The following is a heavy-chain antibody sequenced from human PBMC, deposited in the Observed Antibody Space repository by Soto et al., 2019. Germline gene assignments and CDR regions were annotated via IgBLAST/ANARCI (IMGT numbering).Heavy chain of an antibody. CDR3: ARRYRGNFDY. D-gene: IGHD3-16*02. V-gene: IGHV4-59*01. CDR1: GGSISSYY. Sequence: SETLSLTCTVSGGSISSYYWSWIRQPPGKGLEWIGYIYYSGSTNYNPSLKSRVTISVDTSKNQFSLKLSSVTAADTAVYYCARRYRGNFDYWGRGTLVTVSS. J-gene: IGHJ4*02. CDR2: IYYSGST.